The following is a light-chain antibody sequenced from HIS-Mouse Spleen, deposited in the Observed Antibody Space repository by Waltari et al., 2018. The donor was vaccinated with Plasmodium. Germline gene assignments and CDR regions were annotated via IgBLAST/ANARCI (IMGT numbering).Light chain of an antibody. Sequence: SYELTQPPSVSVSPGQPARLTFSVDALPKKTAYLYQQKSGQAPVLCIYEDSKRPSGIPERFSGSSSGTMATLTISGAQVEDEADYYCYSTDSSGNHRVFGGGTKLTVL. CDR1: ALPKKT. V-gene: IGLV3-10*01. J-gene: IGLJ3*02. CDR2: EDS. CDR3: YSTDSSGNHRV.